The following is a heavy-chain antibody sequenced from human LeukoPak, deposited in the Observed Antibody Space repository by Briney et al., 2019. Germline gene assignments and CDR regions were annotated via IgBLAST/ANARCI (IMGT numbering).Heavy chain of an antibody. Sequence: PSETLSLTCTVSGGSISSYHWSWIRQPPGKGLECIGFIYYSGGTNYNPSLKSRVTISVDTSKNQFSLKLSSVTAADTAVYYCARGNSQQLFTYYYMDVWGKGTTVTISS. CDR2: IYYSGGT. J-gene: IGHJ6*03. V-gene: IGHV4-59*12. CDR3: ARGNSQQLFTYYYMDV. D-gene: IGHD6-13*01. CDR1: GGSISSYH.